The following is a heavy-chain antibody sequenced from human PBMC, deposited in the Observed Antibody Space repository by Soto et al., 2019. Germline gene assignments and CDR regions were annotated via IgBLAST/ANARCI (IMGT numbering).Heavy chain of an antibody. Sequence: QVQLQESGPGLVKPSETLSLTCTVSGGSISSYYWSWIRQPPGKGLEWIGYIYYSGSTNYNPSLKSRVTISVDTSKNQFSLKLSSVTAADTAVYYCARDGRDNWFDPWGQGTLVTVSS. J-gene: IGHJ5*02. V-gene: IGHV4-59*01. CDR3: ARDGRDNWFDP. CDR1: GGSISSYY. D-gene: IGHD3-10*01. CDR2: IYYSGST.